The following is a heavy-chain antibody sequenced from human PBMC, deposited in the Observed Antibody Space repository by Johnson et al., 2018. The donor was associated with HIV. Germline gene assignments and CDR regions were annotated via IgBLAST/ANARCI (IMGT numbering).Heavy chain of an antibody. CDR1: GFTFSSYG. CDR3: SVRSLSEGKQSGAGRDGFDI. V-gene: IGHV3-33*01. J-gene: IGHJ3*02. D-gene: IGHD3-10*01. Sequence: QVQLVESGGGVVLPGRSLRLSCAASGFTFSSYGTHWVRQAPGKGLEWVAGIWYDGSNKYYADSVKGRFSISRDNSKNTLYLQMNSLRVEDTAVYYCSVRSLSEGKQSGAGRDGFDIWGQGTMVTVSS. CDR2: IWYDGSNK.